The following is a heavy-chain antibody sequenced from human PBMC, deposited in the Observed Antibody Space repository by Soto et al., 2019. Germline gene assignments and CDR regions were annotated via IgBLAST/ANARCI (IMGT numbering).Heavy chain of an antibody. CDR2: ISSSSSTI. J-gene: IGHJ6*03. CDR1: GFTFSSYS. Sequence: GSLRLSCAASGFTFSSYSMNWVRQAPGKGLEWVSYISSSSSTIYYADSVKGRFTISRDNAKNSLYLQMNSLRAEDTAVYYCARDRCSSTSCYVDYYYYMDVWGKGTTVTVSS. D-gene: IGHD2-2*01. V-gene: IGHV3-48*01. CDR3: ARDRCSSTSCYVDYYYYMDV.